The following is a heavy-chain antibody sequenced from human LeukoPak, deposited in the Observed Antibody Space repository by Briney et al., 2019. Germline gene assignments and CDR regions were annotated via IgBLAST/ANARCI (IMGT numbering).Heavy chain of an antibody. CDR1: GDSVSSNSAA. V-gene: IGHV6-1*01. CDR3: ARDHIVGATDPQVTLPFDY. D-gene: IGHD1-26*01. Sequence: SQTLSLTCAISGDSVSSNSAAWNWIRQSPSRGLEWLGRTYYRSKWYNDYAVSVKSRITINPDTSKNQFSLQLNSVTPEDTAVYYCARDHIVGATDPQVTLPFDYWGQGTLVTVSS. J-gene: IGHJ4*02. CDR2: TYYRSKWYN.